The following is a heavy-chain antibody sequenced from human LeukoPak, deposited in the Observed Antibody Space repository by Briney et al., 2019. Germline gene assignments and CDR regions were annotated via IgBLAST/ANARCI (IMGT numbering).Heavy chain of an antibody. CDR2: INHSGST. V-gene: IGHV4-34*01. CDR1: GGSFSAYY. D-gene: IGHD2-21*02. CDR3: ARRVTFDY. J-gene: IGHJ4*02. Sequence: KPSETLSLTCAAYGGSFSAYYWTWIRQPPGKGLEWIGEINHSGSTYYNPSLKSRVTISVDTSKNQFSLKLSSVTAADTAVYYCARRVTFDYWGQGTLVTVSS.